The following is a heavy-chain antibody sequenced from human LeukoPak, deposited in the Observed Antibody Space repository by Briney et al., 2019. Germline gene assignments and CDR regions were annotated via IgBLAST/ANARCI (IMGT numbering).Heavy chain of an antibody. D-gene: IGHD5-18*01. V-gene: IGHV1-8*03. CDR3: AKNGVSGYSYGLNSYFDL. CDR2: MNPNSGNT. Sequence: ASVKVSCKASGYTFTSYDINWVRQATGQGLEWMGWMNPNSGNTGYAQKFQGRVTITRNTSISTAYMELSSLRTEDTALYYCAKNGVSGYSYGLNSYFDLWGRGTLVTVSS. J-gene: IGHJ2*01. CDR1: GYTFTSYD.